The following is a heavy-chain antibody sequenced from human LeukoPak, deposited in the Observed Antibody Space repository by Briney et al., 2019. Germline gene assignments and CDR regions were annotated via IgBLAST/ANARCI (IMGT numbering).Heavy chain of an antibody. CDR3: AKDRPIST. CDR1: GYTFTGYY. Sequence: ASVKVSCKASGYTFTGYYLHWVRQAPGQGLEWMGWINPNSGGTDYAQHFQGRVTMTRDTSINTAYMELSRLKSDDTAVYFCAKDRPISTWGQGTLVTVSS. J-gene: IGHJ5*02. CDR2: INPNSGGT. D-gene: IGHD2-21*01. V-gene: IGHV1-2*02.